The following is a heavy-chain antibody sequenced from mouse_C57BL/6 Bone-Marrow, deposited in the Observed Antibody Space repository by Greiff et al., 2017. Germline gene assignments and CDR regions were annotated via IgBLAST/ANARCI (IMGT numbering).Heavy chain of an antibody. CDR2: INPGSGGT. J-gene: IGHJ3*01. Sequence: VQLQQSGAELVRPGTSVKVSCKASGYAFTNYLIEWVKQRPGQGLEWIGVINPGSGGTNYNEKFKGKATLTADKSSSTAYMQLSSLTSEDSAVYFCARRGWLLAWFAYWGQGTLVTVSA. V-gene: IGHV1-54*01. D-gene: IGHD2-3*01. CDR3: ARRGWLLAWFAY. CDR1: GYAFTNYL.